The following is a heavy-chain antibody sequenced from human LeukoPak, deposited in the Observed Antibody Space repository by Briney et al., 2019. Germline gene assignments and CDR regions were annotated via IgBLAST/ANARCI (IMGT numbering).Heavy chain of an antibody. J-gene: IGHJ3*02. CDR3: VRPSTGYSYAFDI. CDR2: ISYDGSNK. V-gene: IGHV3-30*04. CDR1: GFTFSSSA. Sequence: GGSLRLSCAASGFTFSSSAIHWVRQAPGKGLEWVAVISYDGSNKYYADSVKGRFTIARDNSKNTLSLQMNSLRVEDTAMYYCVRPSTGYSYAFDIWGQGTMVTVSS. D-gene: IGHD3-22*01.